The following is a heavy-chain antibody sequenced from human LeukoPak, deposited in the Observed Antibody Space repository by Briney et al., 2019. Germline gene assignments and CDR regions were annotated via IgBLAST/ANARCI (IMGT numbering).Heavy chain of an antibody. CDR2: ISSSGS. CDR3: ARGNYDILSDYSIYSPRGGFDH. Sequence: KPSETLSLTCTVSGVSITLYYWTWIRQSPKKGLEWIGDISSSGSNYNPSLSSRLTISTDTSKNHFSLRLTSVSAADTAVYYCARGNYDILSDYSIYSPRGGFDHWGQGILVTVSS. D-gene: IGHD3-9*01. J-gene: IGHJ4*02. V-gene: IGHV4-59*01. CDR1: GVSITLYY.